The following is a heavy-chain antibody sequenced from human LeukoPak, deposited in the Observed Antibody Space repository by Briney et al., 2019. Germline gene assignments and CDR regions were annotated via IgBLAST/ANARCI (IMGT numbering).Heavy chain of an antibody. CDR1: GFSFTNAW. CDR2: LKSKTDGGTT. Sequence: GGSLRLSCAASGFSFTNAWMSWVRQAPGKGLEWVGRLKSKTDGGTTDYAAPVKGRFTISRDDSKNTLYLQMNSLKTEDTAVYYCTNDRYCSGGSCREYFQHWGQGTLLKVSS. J-gene: IGHJ1*01. CDR3: TNDRYCSGGSCREYFQH. D-gene: IGHD2-15*01. V-gene: IGHV3-15*01.